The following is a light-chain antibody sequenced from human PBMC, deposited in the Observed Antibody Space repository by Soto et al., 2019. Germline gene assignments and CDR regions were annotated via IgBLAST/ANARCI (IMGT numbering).Light chain of an antibody. CDR2: GAS. J-gene: IGKJ2*01. V-gene: IGKV3-15*01. CDR1: QSVSSN. Sequence: EIVMTQSPATLSVSPGERATLSCRASQSVSSNLAWYQQKPGQAPRLLIYGASTRATGIPARFSGSGSGTEFTLTISSLQSEDFEVYYCQQYNNWPPNTFGEGSKREIK. CDR3: QQYNNWPPNT.